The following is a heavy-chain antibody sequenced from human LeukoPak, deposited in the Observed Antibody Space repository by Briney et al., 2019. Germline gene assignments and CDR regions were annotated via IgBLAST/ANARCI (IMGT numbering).Heavy chain of an antibody. V-gene: IGHV3-23*01. Sequence: LTGGSLRLSCAASGFTFSSYAMSWARQAPGKGLEWVSAISGSGGSTYYADSVKGRFTISRDNSKNTLYLQMNSLRAEDTAVYYCANGDSGSLHLQHWGQGTLVTVSS. CDR3: ANGDSGSLHLQH. CDR2: ISGSGGST. J-gene: IGHJ1*01. CDR1: GFTFSSYA. D-gene: IGHD1-26*01.